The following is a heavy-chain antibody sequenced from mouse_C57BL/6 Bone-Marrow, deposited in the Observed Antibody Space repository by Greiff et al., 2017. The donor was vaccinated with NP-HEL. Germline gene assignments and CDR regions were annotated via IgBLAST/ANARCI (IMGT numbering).Heavy chain of an antibody. Sequence: VQLQQSGAELVRPGASVKLSCTASGFNITDDYMHWVKQRPEQGLEWIGWIDPENGDTEYASKFQGKATITADTSSNTAYLQLSSLTSADTAVDYSTAARGAMDYWGQGTAVTVSS. D-gene: IGHD3-1*01. CDR2: IDPENGDT. J-gene: IGHJ4*01. CDR1: GFNITDDY. CDR3: TAARGAMDY. V-gene: IGHV14-4*01.